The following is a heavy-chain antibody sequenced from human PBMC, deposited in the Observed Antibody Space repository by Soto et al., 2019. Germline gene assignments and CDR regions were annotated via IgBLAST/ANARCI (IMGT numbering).Heavy chain of an antibody. D-gene: IGHD2-8*01. CDR3: ARDRDAYCSKGISSGPYFDY. Sequence: EVQLVESGGGLVQPGGSLRLSCAASGFTFSTYSINWVRQAPGKGLEWISYISDNSSVIYYADAVKGRFTISRDNAKNSLYLQMNSLRDEDTAVYYCARDRDAYCSKGISSGPYFDYWGQGTLVTVSS. V-gene: IGHV3-48*02. CDR1: GFTFSTYS. CDR2: ISDNSSVI. J-gene: IGHJ4*02.